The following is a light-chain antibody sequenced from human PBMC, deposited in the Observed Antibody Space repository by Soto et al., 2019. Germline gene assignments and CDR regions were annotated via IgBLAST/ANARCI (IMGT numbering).Light chain of an antibody. CDR1: QSVSSSY. J-gene: IGKJ5*01. CDR3: QHRMNWPLT. CDR2: DAS. V-gene: IGKV3D-20*02. Sequence: EIVLTQSPGTLSLSPGERATLSCRASQSVSSSYLAWYQQKRGQAPRLLIYDASNRATGIPARFSGSGSETDFTLTISSLEPEDFAVYYCQHRMNWPLTFGQGTRLEIK.